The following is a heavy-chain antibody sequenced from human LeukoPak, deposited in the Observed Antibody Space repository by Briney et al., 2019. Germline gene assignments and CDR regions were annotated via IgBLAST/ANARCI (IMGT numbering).Heavy chain of an antibody. V-gene: IGHV3-7*03. CDR2: IKQDGSEK. J-gene: IGHJ4*02. Sequence: SGGSLRLSCAVSGFTFSSYWMNWVRRAPGKGLEWVANIKQDGSEKNYVDSVKGRFTISRDNAKNSLYLQMNNLRVEDTAMYYCAGGTGFIIKDWGQGTLVTVSS. D-gene: IGHD3-9*01. CDR3: AGGTGFIIKD. CDR1: GFTFSSYW.